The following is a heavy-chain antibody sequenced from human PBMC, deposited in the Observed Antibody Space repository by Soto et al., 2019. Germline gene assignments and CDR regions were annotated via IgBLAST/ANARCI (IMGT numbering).Heavy chain of an antibody. CDR1: GFTFSSYA. J-gene: IGHJ4*02. V-gene: IGHV3-23*01. D-gene: IGHD1-26*01. CDR3: ARRGSGSYYDY. Sequence: EVPLLESGGGLVQPGGSLRLSCAASGFTFSSYAMRWVRQAPGKGLEWVSAISGSGGSTYYADSVKGRFTISRDNSKNTLYLQMKSLRAEDTAVYYCARRGSGSYYDYWGQGTLVTVSS. CDR2: ISGSGGST.